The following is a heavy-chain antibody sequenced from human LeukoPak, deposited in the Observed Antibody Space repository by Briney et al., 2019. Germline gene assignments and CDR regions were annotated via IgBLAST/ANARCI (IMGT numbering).Heavy chain of an antibody. Sequence: GGSLRLSCAASGFTFSRYWMSWVRQAPGKGLEWVANIKQDGSEKYYVDSVKGRFTISRDNAKNSLYLQLNSLRAEDTAVYYCAAEQQLVYGVFNIWGQGTMVTVSS. CDR3: AAEQQLVYGVFNI. CDR1: GFTFSRYW. V-gene: IGHV3-7*03. CDR2: IKQDGSEK. D-gene: IGHD6-13*01. J-gene: IGHJ3*02.